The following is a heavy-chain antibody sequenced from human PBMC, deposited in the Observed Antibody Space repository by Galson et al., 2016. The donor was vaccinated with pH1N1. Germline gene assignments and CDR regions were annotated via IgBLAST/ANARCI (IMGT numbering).Heavy chain of an antibody. V-gene: IGHV3-30*19. D-gene: IGHD3-16*01. Sequence: SLRLSCAVSGFTFRRSGMLWVRQAPGKGLEWVAIISYDGNNAYHGDSVKGRFTISRDNSKNTLYLDMNSLRPEDTAVYYCAKDGGTVSGKHSAFGMTVWGQGTTVTVSS. CDR1: GFTFRRSG. CDR2: ISYDGNNA. J-gene: IGHJ6*02. CDR3: AKDGGTVSGKHSAFGMTV.